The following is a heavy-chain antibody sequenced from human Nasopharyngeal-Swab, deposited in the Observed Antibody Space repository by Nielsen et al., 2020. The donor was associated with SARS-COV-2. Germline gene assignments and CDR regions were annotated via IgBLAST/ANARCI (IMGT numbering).Heavy chain of an antibody. CDR2: IIPILGIA. CDR1: RCSFSSYA. CDR3: ARYLVNGGRAQDVFWSGYPLDY. J-gene: IGHJ4*02. V-gene: IGHV1-69*10. Sequence: SVKVSCKASRCSFSSYAISWVRQAPGQGLEWRGGIIPILGIANYAQQFQGRVTITADKSTSTAYMELSSVRSEDTAVYYCARYLVNGGRAQDVFWSGYPLDYWGQGGLVTVSS. D-gene: IGHD3-3*01.